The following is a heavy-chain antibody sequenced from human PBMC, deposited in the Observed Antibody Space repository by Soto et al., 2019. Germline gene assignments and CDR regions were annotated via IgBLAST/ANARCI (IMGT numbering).Heavy chain of an antibody. CDR2: ISGSGGST. V-gene: IGHV3-23*01. Sequence: PGGSLRLSCAASGFTFSTYAMNWVRQAPGKGLEWVSTISGSGGSTYYADSVKGRFTISRDKSKNTLYLQMNTLRAEDTAVYYCAIDPHTRGPFDYWGRGILVTVSS. CDR1: GFTFSTYA. D-gene: IGHD2-2*01. CDR3: AIDPHTRGPFDY. J-gene: IGHJ4*02.